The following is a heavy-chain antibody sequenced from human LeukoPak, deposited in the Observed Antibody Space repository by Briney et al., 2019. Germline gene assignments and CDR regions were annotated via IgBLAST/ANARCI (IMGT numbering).Heavy chain of an antibody. J-gene: IGHJ3*02. Sequence: PSETLSLTCAVYGGSFSGYYWSWIRQPPGKGLEWIGEINHSGSTNYNPSLKSRVTISVDTSKNQFSLKLSSVTAADTAVYYCARHLHYYDSSDDAFNIWGQGTMVTVSS. CDR2: INHSGST. CDR1: GGSFSGYY. CDR3: ARHLHYYDSSDDAFNI. D-gene: IGHD3-22*01. V-gene: IGHV4-34*01.